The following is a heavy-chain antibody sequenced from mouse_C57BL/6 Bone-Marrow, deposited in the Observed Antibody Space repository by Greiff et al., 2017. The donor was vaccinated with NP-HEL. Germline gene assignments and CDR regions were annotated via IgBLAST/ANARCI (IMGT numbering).Heavy chain of an antibody. CDR1: GYTFTSYW. CDR3: ARKRSYYYAMDY. CDR2: IHPNSGST. J-gene: IGHJ4*01. V-gene: IGHV1-64*01. Sequence: QVQLQQSGAELVKPGASVKLSCKASGYTFTSYWMHWVKQRPGQGLEWIGMIHPNSGSTNYNEKFKSKATLTVDKSSSTAYMQLSSLTSEDSAVYYCARKRSYYYAMDYWGQGTSVTVSS.